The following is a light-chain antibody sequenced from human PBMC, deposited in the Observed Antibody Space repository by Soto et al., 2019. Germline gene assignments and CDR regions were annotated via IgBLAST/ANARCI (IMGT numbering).Light chain of an antibody. CDR1: QSISSW. Sequence: DIQMTQSPSTLSASVGDRVTITCRASQSISSWLAWYHQKPGKAPKLLIYDASSLESGVPSRFSGSGSGTEFTLTISSLQPDDFATYYCQQYNSYSLTFGGGTKVDI. V-gene: IGKV1-5*01. CDR3: QQYNSYSLT. CDR2: DAS. J-gene: IGKJ4*01.